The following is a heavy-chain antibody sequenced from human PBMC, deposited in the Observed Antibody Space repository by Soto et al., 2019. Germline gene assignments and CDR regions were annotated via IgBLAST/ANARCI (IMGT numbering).Heavy chain of an antibody. J-gene: IGHJ4*02. V-gene: IGHV1-18*01. D-gene: IGHD1-1*01. CDR1: GYTFTSYG. CDR3: AKAPGTTPYYYFDY. CDR2: ISAYNGNT. Sequence: ASVKVSCKASGYTFTSYGISWVRQAPGQGLEWMGWISAYNGNTNYAQKLQGRVTMTTDTSTSTAYMELRSLRSDDTAVYYCAKAPGTTPYYYFDYWGQGTLVTVSS.